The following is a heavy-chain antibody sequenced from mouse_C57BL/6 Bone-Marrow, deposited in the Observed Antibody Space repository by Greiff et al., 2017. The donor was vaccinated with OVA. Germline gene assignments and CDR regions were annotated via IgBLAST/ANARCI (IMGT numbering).Heavy chain of an antibody. Sequence: QVQLQQSGAELVKPGASVKISCKASGYAFSSYWMNWVKQRPGKGLEWIGQIYPGDGDTNYNGKFKGKATLTADKSSSTAYMQLSSLTSEDSAVYFCARGFTTVGATGYWYFDGWGTGTTVIDSS. V-gene: IGHV1-80*01. CDR1: GYAFSSYW. CDR2: IYPGDGDT. D-gene: IGHD1-1*01. J-gene: IGHJ1*03. CDR3: ARGFTTVGATGYWYFDG.